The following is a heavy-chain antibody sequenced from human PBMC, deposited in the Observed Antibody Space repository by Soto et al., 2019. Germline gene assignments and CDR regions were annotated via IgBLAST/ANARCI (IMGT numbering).Heavy chain of an antibody. D-gene: IGHD3-3*02. J-gene: IGHJ4*02. CDR3: ARLPSRHLVDY. CDR1: GSSINSSGYY. CDR2: MFYGVST. V-gene: IGHV4-39*01. Sequence: SETVSLTCTVSGSSINSSGYYWGWIRQPPGKGLEWIGSMFYGVSTYYNPSLKSRVTVSVDTSKNQFSLNLRSVTAADTAVYYCARLPSRHLVDYWGQGTLVTVSS.